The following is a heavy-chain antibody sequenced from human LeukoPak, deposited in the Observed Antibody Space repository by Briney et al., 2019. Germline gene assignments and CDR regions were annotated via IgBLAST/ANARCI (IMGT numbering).Heavy chain of an antibody. V-gene: IGHV4-59*01. J-gene: IGHJ4*02. CDR2: IYYSEST. D-gene: IGHD3-9*01. Sequence: SETLYLTCTVSAGSISSYYWGGIRQPPRKGLERIGNIYYSESTNYNPSLKSLVTISVDTSKNQFYLKLSSVTAADSAVYYRPKTAYEILTGYRFDYWGQGTLVTVSS. CDR1: AGSISSYY. CDR3: PKTAYEILTGYRFDY.